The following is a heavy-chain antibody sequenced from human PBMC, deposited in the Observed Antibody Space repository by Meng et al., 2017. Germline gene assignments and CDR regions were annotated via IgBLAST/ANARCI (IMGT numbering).Heavy chain of an antibody. CDR1: GGTFSSYA. Sequence: SVKISCKASGGTFSSYAISWVRQAPGQGLEWMGGIIPIFGTANYAQKFQGRVTITADKSTSTAYMELSSLRSEDTAVYDCARDRGIVGAILWFDPWGQGTLVTVSS. CDR2: IIPIFGTA. J-gene: IGHJ5*02. V-gene: IGHV1-69*06. CDR3: ARDRGIVGAILWFDP. D-gene: IGHD1-26*01.